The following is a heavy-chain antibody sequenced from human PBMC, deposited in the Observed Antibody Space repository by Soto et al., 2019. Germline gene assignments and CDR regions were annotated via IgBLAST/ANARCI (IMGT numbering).Heavy chain of an antibody. Sequence: SETLSLTCTVSGGSISSYYWSWIRQPPGKGLEWIGYICYSGSTNYNPSLKSRVTISVDTSKNQFSLKLSSVTAADTAVYYCARIRGYANYYYYYMDVWGKGTTVTVSS. CDR3: ARIRGYANYYYYYMDV. V-gene: IGHV4-59*08. J-gene: IGHJ6*03. CDR1: GGSISSYY. CDR2: ICYSGST. D-gene: IGHD6-25*01.